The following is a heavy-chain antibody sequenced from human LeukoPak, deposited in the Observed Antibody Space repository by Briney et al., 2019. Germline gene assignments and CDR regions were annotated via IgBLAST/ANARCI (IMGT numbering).Heavy chain of an antibody. CDR2: IKEDGSEK. V-gene: IGHV3-7*01. CDR3: ARDLGVCSGGTCYSVYDY. D-gene: IGHD2-15*01. Sequence: PGGSLRLSCAASGFIVSRYWMSWVRQAPGKGLEWVADIKEDGSEKHCVASVKGRFTISRDNAENSLYLQMNSLRAEDTAIYYCARDLGVCSGGTCYSVYDYWGQGTLVTVSS. J-gene: IGHJ4*02. CDR1: GFIVSRYW.